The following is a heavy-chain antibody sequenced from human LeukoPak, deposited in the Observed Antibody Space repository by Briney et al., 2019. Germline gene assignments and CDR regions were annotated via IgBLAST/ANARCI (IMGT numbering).Heavy chain of an antibody. V-gene: IGHV3-9*01. J-gene: IGHJ6*03. Sequence: GGSLRLSCAASGFTFDDYAMHWVRRAPGKGLEWVSGISWNSGSIGYADSVKGRFTISRDNAKNSLYLQMSSLRAEDTAVYYCARGEYSSSSSYYYYMDVWGKGTTVTVSS. D-gene: IGHD6-6*01. CDR1: GFTFDDYA. CDR2: ISWNSGSI. CDR3: ARGEYSSSSSYYYYMDV.